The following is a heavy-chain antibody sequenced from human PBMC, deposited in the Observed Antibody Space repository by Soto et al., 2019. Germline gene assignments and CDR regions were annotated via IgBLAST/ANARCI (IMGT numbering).Heavy chain of an antibody. V-gene: IGHV3-53*01. CDR3: ARDGYYDFWSGYRVDGMDV. D-gene: IGHD3-3*01. J-gene: IGHJ6*02. CDR2: IYSGGST. Sequence: EVQLVESGGGLIQPGGSLRLSCAASGFTVSSNYMSWVRQAPGKGLEWVSVIYSGGSTYYADSVKGRFTIPRDNSKNTLYLQMNSLRAEGTAVYYCARDGYYDFWSGYRVDGMDVWGQGTTVTVSS. CDR1: GFTVSSNY.